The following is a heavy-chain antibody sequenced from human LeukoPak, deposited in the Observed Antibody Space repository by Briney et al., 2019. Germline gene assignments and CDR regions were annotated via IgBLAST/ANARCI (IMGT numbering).Heavy chain of an antibody. D-gene: IGHD3-10*01. CDR2: ISAYNGNT. Sequence: ASVKVSCKASGYTFTSYGISWVRQAPGQGLEWMGWISAYNGNTNYAQKLQGRVTMTTDTSTSTAYMELRSLRSGDTAVYYCAREKLLWFGNWFDPWGQGTLVTVPS. V-gene: IGHV1-18*01. CDR1: GYTFTSYG. CDR3: AREKLLWFGNWFDP. J-gene: IGHJ5*02.